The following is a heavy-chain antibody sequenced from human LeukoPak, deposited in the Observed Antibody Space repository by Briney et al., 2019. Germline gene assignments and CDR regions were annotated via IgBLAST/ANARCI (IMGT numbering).Heavy chain of an antibody. CDR3: ARDRARAFFDY. CDR1: GYTFTSYG. D-gene: IGHD3-10*01. Sequence: VASVKVSCKASGYTFTSYGISWVRQAPGKGPEWMGGFDPEDGETIYTQKFQGRVTMTEDTSTDTAYVELSSLRPEDTAVYYCARDRARAFFDYWGQGTLVTVSS. J-gene: IGHJ4*02. V-gene: IGHV1-24*01. CDR2: FDPEDGET.